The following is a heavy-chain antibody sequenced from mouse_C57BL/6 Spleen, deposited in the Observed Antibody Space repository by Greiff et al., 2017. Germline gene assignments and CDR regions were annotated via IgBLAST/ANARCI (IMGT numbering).Heavy chain of an antibody. J-gene: IGHJ2*01. Sequence: QVQLQQSGAELVKPGASVKLSCKASGYTFTSYWMHWVKQRPGHGLEWIGEILPGSGSTNYNEKFKGKATFTADTSSNTAYMQLSSLTTEDSAIYYCARVGSYDGYYGYWGQGTTLTVSS. V-gene: IGHV1-9*01. CDR2: ILPGSGST. CDR1: GYTFTSYW. CDR3: ARVGSYDGYYGY. D-gene: IGHD2-3*01.